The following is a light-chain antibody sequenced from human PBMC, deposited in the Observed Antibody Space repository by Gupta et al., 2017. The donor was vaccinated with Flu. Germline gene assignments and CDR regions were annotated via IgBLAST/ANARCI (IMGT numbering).Light chain of an antibody. V-gene: IGKV4-1*01. CDR1: QSVLYSSNNKNY. CDR2: WAS. Sequence: IVMTQSPDSLVVSLGERATINCKSSQSVLYSSNNKNYLAWYQQKPGQPPKLLIYWASTREPGVPDRFRARGSGRHFTLTISSRQAEDVAVYYCRQYSGGPSFGPGTRLEIK. J-gene: IGKJ3*01. CDR3: RQYSGGPS.